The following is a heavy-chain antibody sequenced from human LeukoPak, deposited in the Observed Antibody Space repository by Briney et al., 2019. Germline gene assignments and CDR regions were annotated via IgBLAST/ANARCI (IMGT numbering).Heavy chain of an antibody. CDR2: IIPIFGTA. CDR1: GGTFSSYA. J-gene: IGHJ4*02. CDR3: ARRGSNWNYYFDY. D-gene: IGHD1-7*01. Sequence: SVKVSCKASGGTFSSYAISWVRQASGQGLEWMGGIIPIFGTANYAQKFQGRVTITTDESTSTAYMELSSLRSEDTAVYYCARRGSNWNYYFDYWGQGTLVTVSS. V-gene: IGHV1-69*05.